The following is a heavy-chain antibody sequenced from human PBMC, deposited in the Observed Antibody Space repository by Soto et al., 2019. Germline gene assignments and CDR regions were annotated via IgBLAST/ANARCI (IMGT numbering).Heavy chain of an antibody. J-gene: IGHJ6*02. CDR3: ARARVLRFLEWLSRRYYYYGMDV. V-gene: IGHV4-59*01. CDR2: IDYSGTT. Sequence: PSETLSLTCTVSGGSISSYSWSWSWIRQSPGKGLEWIAFIDYSGTTTDNPSLKNRLTMSIDTSKNQFSLNLSSVTASDTAVYYCARARVLRFLEWLSRRYYYYGMDVWGQGTTVTVSS. D-gene: IGHD3-3*01. CDR1: GGSISSYS.